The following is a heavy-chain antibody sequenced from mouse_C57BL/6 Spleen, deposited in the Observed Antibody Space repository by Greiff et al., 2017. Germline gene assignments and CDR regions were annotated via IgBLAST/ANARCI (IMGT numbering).Heavy chain of an antibody. CDR2: IRNKANGYTT. J-gene: IGHJ1*03. D-gene: IGHD2-2*01. CDR1: GFTFTDYY. Sequence: EVKVVESGGGLVQPGGSLSLSCAASGFTFTDYYMSWVRQPPGKALEWLGFIRNKANGYTTEYSASVKGRFTISRDNSQSILYLQMNALRAEDSATYYCASSMVGYFDVWGTGTTVTVSS. CDR3: ASSMVGYFDV. V-gene: IGHV7-3*01.